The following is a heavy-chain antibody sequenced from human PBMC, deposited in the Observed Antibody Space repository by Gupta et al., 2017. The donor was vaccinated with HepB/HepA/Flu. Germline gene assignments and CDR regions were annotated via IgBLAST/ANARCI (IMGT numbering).Heavy chain of an antibody. J-gene: IGHJ5*02. CDR1: GFTVSSNY. CDR3: ARGWGIAAGGCWFDP. Sequence: EVQLVESGGGLVQPGGSLRLSCAAAGFTVSSNYMSWVRQAPGKGLEWVSVIYSGGSIYYADSVKGRFTISRDNSKNTLYLQMNSLRAEDTAVYYCARGWGIAAGGCWFDPWGQGTLVTVSS. D-gene: IGHD6-13*01. CDR2: IYSGGSI. V-gene: IGHV3-66*01.